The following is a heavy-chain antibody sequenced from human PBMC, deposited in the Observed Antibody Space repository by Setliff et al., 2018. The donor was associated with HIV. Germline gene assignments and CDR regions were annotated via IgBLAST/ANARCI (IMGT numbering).Heavy chain of an antibody. J-gene: IGHJ5*02. CDR1: GGSISSGSYY. Sequence: SETLSLTCTVSGGSISSGSYYWSWIRQPAGKGLQWIGRIYTSGSTNYNPSLKSRITISVDRSKNLFSLKLISVTAADQGVYYCARVPVAGANWFDPWGLGTLVTVSS. D-gene: IGHD2-21*01. V-gene: IGHV4-61*02. CDR3: ARVPVAGANWFDP. CDR2: IYTSGST.